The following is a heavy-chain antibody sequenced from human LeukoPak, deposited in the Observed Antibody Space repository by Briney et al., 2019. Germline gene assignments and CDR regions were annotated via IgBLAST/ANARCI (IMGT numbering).Heavy chain of an antibody. V-gene: IGHV4-38-2*01. CDR1: GYSISSGYY. J-gene: IGHJ5*02. CDR2: IYHSGIT. Sequence: PSETLSLTCAVSGYSISSGYYWGWIRQPPGKGLEWIGRIYHSGITYYNPALKSRVTISVDTSKNQFSLKLSSVTAADTAVYYCARGLRLGELSTNPWGQGTLVTVSS. CDR3: ARGLRLGELSTNP. D-gene: IGHD3-16*02.